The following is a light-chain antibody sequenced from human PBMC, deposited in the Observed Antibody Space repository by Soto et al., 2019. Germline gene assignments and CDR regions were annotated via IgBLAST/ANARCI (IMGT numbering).Light chain of an antibody. CDR1: QSISSY. V-gene: IGKV1-27*01. CDR2: AAS. Sequence: DIQMTQSPSSLSASVGDRVTITCRASQSISSYLNWYQQKPGKAPKLLIYAASTLQSGVPSRFSGSGSGTDFTLTISSLKPEDFATYYRQKYNSSPALPLGGVPTAEI. J-gene: IGKJ4*01. CDR3: QKYNSSPALP.